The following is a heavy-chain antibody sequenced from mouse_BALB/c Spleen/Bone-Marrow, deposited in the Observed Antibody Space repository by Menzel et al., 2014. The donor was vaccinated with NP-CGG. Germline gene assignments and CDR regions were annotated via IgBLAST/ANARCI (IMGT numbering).Heavy chain of an antibody. V-gene: IGHV1S22*01. CDR2: IYPGSGST. CDR1: GYTFTSYW. D-gene: IGHD1-2*01. CDR3: TCLRLPY. Sequence: LQQSGSELVMPVASAKLSCKASGYTFTSYWMHWVKQRPGQGLEWIGNIYPGSGSTNYDEKFKSKATLTVDTSSSTAYMQLSSLTSEDSAVYYCTCLRLPYWGQGTLVTVSA. J-gene: IGHJ3*01.